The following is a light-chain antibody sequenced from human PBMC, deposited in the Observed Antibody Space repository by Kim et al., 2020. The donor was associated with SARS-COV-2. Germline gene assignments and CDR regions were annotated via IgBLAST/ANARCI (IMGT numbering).Light chain of an antibody. J-gene: IGKJ1*01. CDR3: QQYGSSPGWT. Sequence: TGERAPVASGAIPCGSSSYLASYQQKPYQAPRRLVYGASSRGTGSPDRFSGGGSGGGVSLTISRLKPEDLAVYYCQQYGSSPGWTFGQGTKVDIK. V-gene: IGKV3-20*01. CDR2: GAS. CDR1: PCGSSSY.